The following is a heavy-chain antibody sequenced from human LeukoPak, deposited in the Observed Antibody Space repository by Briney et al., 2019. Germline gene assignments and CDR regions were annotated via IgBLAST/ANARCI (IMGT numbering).Heavy chain of an antibody. V-gene: IGHV4-59*01. CDR3: ARGYSSGWYNWFDP. D-gene: IGHD6-19*01. J-gene: IGHJ5*02. CDR1: GGSFSGYY. Sequence: PSETLSLTCAVYGGSFSGYYWSWIRQPPGKGLEWIGYIYYSGSTNYNPSLKSRVTISVDTSKNQFSLKLSSVTAADTAVYYCARGYSSGWYNWFDPWGQGTLVTVSS. CDR2: IYYSGST.